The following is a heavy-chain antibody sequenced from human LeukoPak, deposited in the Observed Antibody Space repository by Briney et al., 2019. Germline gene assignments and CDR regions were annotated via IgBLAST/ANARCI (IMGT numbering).Heavy chain of an antibody. CDR1: GYTFTNYY. D-gene: IGHD3-22*01. J-gene: IGHJ4*02. CDR2: INPAGGST. V-gene: IGHV1-46*01. CDR3: ARSNYDSSDYYSRYFDY. Sequence: ASVKVSCKASGYTFTNYYIHWVRQAPGQGLEWMGIINPAGGSTGYAQKFQGRVTMTRDTSTSTAYMELGGLRSDDTAVYYCARSNYDSSDYYSRYFDYWGQGTLVTVSS.